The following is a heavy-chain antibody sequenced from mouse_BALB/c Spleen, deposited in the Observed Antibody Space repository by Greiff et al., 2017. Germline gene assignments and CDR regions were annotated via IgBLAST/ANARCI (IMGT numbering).Heavy chain of an antibody. V-gene: IGHV2-9*02. J-gene: IGHJ4*01. CDR2: IWAGGST. CDR3: AREDYDYDYAMDY. CDR1: GFSLTSYG. D-gene: IGHD2-4*01. Sequence: VKLQESGPGLVAPSQSLSITCTVSGFSLTSYGVHWVRQPPGKGLEWLGVIWAGGSTNYNSALMSRLSISKDNSKSQVFLKMNSLQTDDTAMYYCAREDYDYDYAMDYWGQGTSVTVSS.